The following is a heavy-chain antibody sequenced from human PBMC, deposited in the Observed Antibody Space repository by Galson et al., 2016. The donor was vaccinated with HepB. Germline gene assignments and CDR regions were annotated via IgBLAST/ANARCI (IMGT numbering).Heavy chain of an antibody. Sequence: TLSLTCAVSGGFISSGAYSWNWIRQPPGKGLEWIGYIYHGGDTYYNPSLKSRVAISVDKSKNQFSLKLNSLTAADTAVYYCASLSPAIAAATWGQGTLVTVSS. CDR3: ASLSPAIAAAT. J-gene: IGHJ5*02. CDR2: IYHGGDT. CDR1: GGFISSGAYS. V-gene: IGHV4-30-2*01. D-gene: IGHD6-13*01.